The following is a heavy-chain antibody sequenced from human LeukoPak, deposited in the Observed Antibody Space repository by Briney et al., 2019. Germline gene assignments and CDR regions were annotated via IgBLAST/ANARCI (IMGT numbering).Heavy chain of an antibody. CDR1: GGSISSRSYY. D-gene: IGHD3-3*01. CDR2: IYYSGST. V-gene: IGHV4-39*01. Sequence: PSETLSLTCTVSGGSISSRSYYWGWIRQPPGKGLEWIGSIYYSGSTYYNPSLKSRVTISVDTSKNQFSLKLSSVTAADTAVYYCASSPADITIFGVVTRYYFDYWGQGTLVTVSS. J-gene: IGHJ4*02. CDR3: ASSPADITIFGVVTRYYFDY.